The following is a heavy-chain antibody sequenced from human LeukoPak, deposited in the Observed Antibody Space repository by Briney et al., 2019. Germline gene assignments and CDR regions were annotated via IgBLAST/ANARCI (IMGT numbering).Heavy chain of an antibody. CDR1: GFSLNTRGVG. V-gene: IGHV2-5*02. D-gene: IGHD3-22*01. Sequence: PGPTLVNPTQTLTLTCTFSGFSLNTRGVGVGWIRQPPGKAVGCLALIYWDDDRRYSPSLKSRLTITKDTSKNQVVLTMTNMDPVDTATYFCAHRKNYYDSSVFDNWGQGTLVSVPS. CDR2: IYWDDDR. CDR3: AHRKNYYDSSVFDN. J-gene: IGHJ4*02.